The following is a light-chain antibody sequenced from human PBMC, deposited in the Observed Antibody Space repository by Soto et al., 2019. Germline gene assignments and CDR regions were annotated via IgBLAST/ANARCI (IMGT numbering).Light chain of an antibody. V-gene: IGKV3-15*01. CDR2: GAS. CDR1: ETISSN. CDR3: QHYHNFPRT. Sequence: ILMTQSPATLSVSPGERVTLSCGASETISSNLAWYQHRPGQAPRLLTYGASTRAPGVPARFSGSGSGTDFTLAISNLQPEDFGLYYCQHYHNFPRTFGQGTKLEIK. J-gene: IGKJ2*01.